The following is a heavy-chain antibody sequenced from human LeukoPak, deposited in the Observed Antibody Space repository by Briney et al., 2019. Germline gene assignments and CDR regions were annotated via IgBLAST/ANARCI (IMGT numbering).Heavy chain of an antibody. J-gene: IGHJ4*02. Sequence: GESLKISCKGSGSSFTTYWIGWVRPMPGKGLEWMGIIYPGDSDTRYSPSFQGQVTISADKSISTAYLQWSSLKASDTAMYYCARHNREYASDSPLDYWGQGTLVSVSS. CDR3: ARHNREYASDSPLDY. V-gene: IGHV5-51*01. CDR2: IYPGDSDT. D-gene: IGHD1-14*01. CDR1: GSSFTTYW.